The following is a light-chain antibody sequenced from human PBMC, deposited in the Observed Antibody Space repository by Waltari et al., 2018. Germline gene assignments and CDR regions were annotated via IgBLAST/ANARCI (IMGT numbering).Light chain of an antibody. J-gene: IGLJ3*02. V-gene: IGLV2-11*01. Sequence: QSALTQPHSVSGSPGQSVTISCTGTSSDVGGYNYFSWYQQHPGKAPKLMIYDVSKRPSGVPDRFSGSKSGNTASLTISGLQAEDEADYYCCSYAGSYTWVFGGGTKLTVL. CDR3: CSYAGSYTWV. CDR2: DVS. CDR1: SSDVGGYNY.